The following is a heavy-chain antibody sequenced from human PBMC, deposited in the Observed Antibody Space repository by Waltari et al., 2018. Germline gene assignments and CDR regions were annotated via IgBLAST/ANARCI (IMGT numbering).Heavy chain of an antibody. CDR3: ARVKSGFDS. CDR1: GGSFTTTY. Sequence: QVQLRRWGAGRLRFWRTLSLPGEFLGGSFTTTYWRWIRQSPGKELEWMGEIYHTGSHNYNPSLQNRVTISVDRSKSLFSLEVTSITAADAAIYYCARVKSGFDSWGQGTVVTVSS. J-gene: IGHJ4*02. V-gene: IGHV4-34*01. CDR2: IYHTGSH.